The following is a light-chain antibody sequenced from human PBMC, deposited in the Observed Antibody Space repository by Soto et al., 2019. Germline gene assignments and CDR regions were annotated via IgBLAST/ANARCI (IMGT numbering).Light chain of an antibody. CDR1: QSLLYIDGNTF. V-gene: IGKV2-30*01. J-gene: IGKJ1*01. CDR2: KVS. CDR3: MQGTHSPWT. Sequence: DVVMTQSPLSLPVTLGQPASVSCRSSQSLLYIDGNTFLSWFQQRPGQSPRRLISKVSNRDSGVPDRFSGSGAGTDFTLRISRVEAGDVGVYYCMQGTHSPWTFGQGTKVEI.